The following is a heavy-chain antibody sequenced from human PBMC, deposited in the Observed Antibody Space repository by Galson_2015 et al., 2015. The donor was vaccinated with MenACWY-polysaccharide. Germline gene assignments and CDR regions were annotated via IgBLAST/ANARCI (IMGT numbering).Heavy chain of an antibody. CDR3: AKRRSGGFYIFHN. CDR1: GFPFSSYG. D-gene: IGHD3-10*01. J-gene: IGHJ4*02. CDR2: IRSDGSNK. Sequence: SLRLSCAASGFPFSSYGMHWVRQAPGKGLEWVAFIRSDGSNKYYADSVKGRFTISRDNSKNTLYLQMNSLRAEDTAVYYCAKRRSGGFYIFHNWGQGTLVTVSS. V-gene: IGHV3-30*02.